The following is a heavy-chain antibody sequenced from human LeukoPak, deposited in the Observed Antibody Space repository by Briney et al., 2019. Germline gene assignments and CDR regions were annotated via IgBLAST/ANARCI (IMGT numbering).Heavy chain of an antibody. CDR1: GFTFSSYA. J-gene: IGHJ3*02. V-gene: IGHV3-23*01. CDR3: AKDGDRGYSSGHALDI. D-gene: IGHD5-18*01. Sequence: PPGGSLRLSCAASGFTFSSYAMSWVRQAPGKGLEWVSAISGSGGSTYYADSVKGRFTISRDNSKNTLYLQMNSLRAEDTAVYYCAKDGDRGYSSGHALDIWGQGTMVTVSS. CDR2: ISGSGGST.